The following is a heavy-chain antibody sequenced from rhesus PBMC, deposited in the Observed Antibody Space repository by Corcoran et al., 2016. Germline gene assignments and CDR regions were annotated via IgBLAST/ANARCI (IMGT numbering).Heavy chain of an antibody. CDR1: GGSISGYFY. CDR3: ARDLSGVGFDV. D-gene: IGHD2-39*01. Sequence: QVKLQQWGEGLVKPSETMSLTCAVYGGSISGYFYWSWIRQGPGKGLEWIGNIDGNRASTNYTPSLQTRVTISKDTSKNQFSLKLRFVTAADTAMYYCARDLSGVGFDVWGPGVLVTVSS. CDR2: IDGNRAST. J-gene: IGHJ5-1*01. V-gene: IGHV4-73*01.